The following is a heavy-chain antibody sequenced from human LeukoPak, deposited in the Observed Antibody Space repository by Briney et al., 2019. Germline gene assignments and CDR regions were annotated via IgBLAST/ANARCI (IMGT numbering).Heavy chain of an antibody. J-gene: IGHJ4*02. D-gene: IGHD1-26*01. V-gene: IGHV3-48*03. CDR3: AKDFVPRGGSYFPGFDY. CDR1: GFTFNSYE. Sequence: GGSLRLSCAASGFTFNSYEMNWVRQAPGKGLEWVSYISSSGNTIYYADSVKGRFTISRDNAKDTLYLQMNSLRTEDTAVYYCAKDFVPRGGSYFPGFDYWGQGTLVIVSS. CDR2: ISSSGNTI.